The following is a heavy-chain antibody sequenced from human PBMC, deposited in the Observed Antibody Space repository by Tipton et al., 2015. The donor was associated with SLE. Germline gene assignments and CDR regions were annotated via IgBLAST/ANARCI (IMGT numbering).Heavy chain of an antibody. CDR3: ASSSRRADH. V-gene: IGHV4-59*01. CDR1: GGSISTYH. J-gene: IGHJ4*02. Sequence: TLSLTCTISGGSISTYHWSWLRQSPGKGLEWIGYIYHTGSTNYNPSLKSRITISLDTSKNQFSLKLSSVTAADTAVYYCASSSRRADHWGQGTLVTVSS. CDR2: IYHTGST. D-gene: IGHD3-10*01.